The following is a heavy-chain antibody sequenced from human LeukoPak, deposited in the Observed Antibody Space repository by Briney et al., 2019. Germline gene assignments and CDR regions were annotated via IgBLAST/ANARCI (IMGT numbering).Heavy chain of an antibody. V-gene: IGHV3-30*18. D-gene: IGHD2-15*01. CDR3: AKVRVGTAHFDY. J-gene: IGHJ4*02. CDR1: GFTFSSYW. CDR2: ISHDGSNN. Sequence: GGSLRLSCAASGFTFSSYWMSWVRQTPGKGLEWVVVISHDGSNNNYADSVKGRFTISRDNSKNTLYLQMNSLRPEDTAVYYCAKVRVGTAHFDYWGQGTLVTVSS.